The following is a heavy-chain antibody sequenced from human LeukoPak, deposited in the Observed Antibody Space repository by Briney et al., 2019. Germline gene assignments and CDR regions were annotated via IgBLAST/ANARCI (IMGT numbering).Heavy chain of an antibody. D-gene: IGHD3-22*01. CDR1: GFTFDDYA. CDR2: ISWNSGSI. Sequence: GRSLRLSCAASGFTFDDYAMHWVRQAPGKGLEWVSGISWNSGSIGYADSVKGQFTISRDNAKNSLYLQMNSLRAEDTALYYCAKAHSMYYYDSSGFDYWGQGTLVTVSS. CDR3: AKAHSMYYYDSSGFDY. J-gene: IGHJ4*02. V-gene: IGHV3-9*01.